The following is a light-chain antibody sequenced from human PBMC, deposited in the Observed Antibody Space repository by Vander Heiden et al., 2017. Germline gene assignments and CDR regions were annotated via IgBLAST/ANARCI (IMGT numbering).Light chain of an antibody. J-gene: IGLJ2*01. V-gene: IGLV1-44*01. CDR2: SIN. CDR3: ATWDGSLNAVV. CDR1: NSNNGSNT. Sequence: QSVLPQPPSASGTPGQRVTISCSGSNSNNGSNTVNWYHHLPGRAPKLLIYSINRRPSGVPDRFSGSRSGTSASLVISGLQSEDEADYYCATWDGSLNAVVFGGGTKVTVL.